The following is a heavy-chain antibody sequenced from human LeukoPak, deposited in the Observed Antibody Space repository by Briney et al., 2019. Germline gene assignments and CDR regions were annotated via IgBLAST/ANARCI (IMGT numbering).Heavy chain of an antibody. V-gene: IGHV3-21*01. D-gene: IGHD4-23*01. J-gene: IGHJ4*02. Sequence: EAGGSLRLSCAASGFTFSSYSMNWVRQAPGKGLERVSSISSSSSYIYCADSVKGRFTISRDNAKNSLYLQMNSLRAEDTAVYYCARRGSTVVTNFDYWGQGTLVTVSS. CDR3: ARRGSTVVTNFDY. CDR1: GFTFSSYS. CDR2: ISSSSSYI.